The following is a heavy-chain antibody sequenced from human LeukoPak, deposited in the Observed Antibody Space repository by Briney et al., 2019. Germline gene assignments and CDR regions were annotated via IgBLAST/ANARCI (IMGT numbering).Heavy chain of an antibody. CDR2: INPNSGGT. J-gene: IGHJ3*02. CDR1: GYTFTGYY. Sequence: GASVKVSCKASGYTFTGYYMHWVRQAPGQGLEWMGWINPNSGGTNYAQKFQGRVTMTRDTSISTAYMELSRLRSDDTAVYYCARDSPFEWAVFGDSFDIWGQGTVVTVSS. V-gene: IGHV1-2*02. CDR3: ARDSPFEWAVFGDSFDI. D-gene: IGHD3-3*01.